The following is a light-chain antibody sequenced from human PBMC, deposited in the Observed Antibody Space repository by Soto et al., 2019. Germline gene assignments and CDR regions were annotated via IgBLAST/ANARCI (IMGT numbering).Light chain of an antibody. Sequence: QSVLTQPPSVSGAPGQRVTISCTGSSSNIGAGYDVHWYQQFPGTAPKLLIHGNSNRPSGVPDRFSGSGSGTAASLAITGLQAEDEADYYCQSYDRSLTGFVFGTGTKLTVL. V-gene: IGLV1-40*01. CDR1: SSNIGAGYD. CDR3: QSYDRSLTGFV. J-gene: IGLJ1*01. CDR2: GNS.